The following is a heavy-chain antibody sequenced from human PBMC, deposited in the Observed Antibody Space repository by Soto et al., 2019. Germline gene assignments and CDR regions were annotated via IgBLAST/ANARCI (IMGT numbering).Heavy chain of an antibody. CDR3: ARGRYSSGWYARGFDY. V-gene: IGHV4-34*01. Sequence: SETLSLTCAVYGGSFSGYYWSWIRQPPGKGLEWIGEINHGGSTNYNPSLKSRVTISVDTSKNQFSLKLSSVTAADTAVYYCARGRYSSGWYARGFDYWGQGTLVTVSS. CDR1: GGSFSGYY. D-gene: IGHD6-19*01. J-gene: IGHJ4*02. CDR2: INHGGST.